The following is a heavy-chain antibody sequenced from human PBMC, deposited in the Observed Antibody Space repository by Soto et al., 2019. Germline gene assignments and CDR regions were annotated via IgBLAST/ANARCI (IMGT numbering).Heavy chain of an antibody. CDR2: ISAYNGNT. J-gene: IGHJ4*02. CDR1: GYTFTSYG. V-gene: IGHV1-18*01. CDR3: ARGTPGKGSPSGFRY. D-gene: IGHD2-15*01. Sequence: ASVKVSCKASGYTFTSYGISWVRQAPGQGLEWMGWISAYNGNTNYAQKLQGRVTMTTDTSTSTAYMELRSLRSDDTAVYYCARGTPGKGSPSGFRYWGQGTLVTVSS.